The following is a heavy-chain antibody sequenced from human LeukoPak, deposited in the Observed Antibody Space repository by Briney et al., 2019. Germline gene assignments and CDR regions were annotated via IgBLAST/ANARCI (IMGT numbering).Heavy chain of an antibody. V-gene: IGHV3-30-3*01. Sequence: PGGSLRLSCEASGFKFFTFAMHWVRQAPGKGLEWVAVISYDGANQYHADSVRGRFTISRDNSKNTLYLQMNSLRDEDTAVYYCARISEMASIPTQSPHWDYWGQGTLVTVSS. D-gene: IGHD5-24*01. J-gene: IGHJ4*02. CDR2: ISYDGANQ. CDR1: GFKFFTFA. CDR3: ARISEMASIPTQSPHWDY.